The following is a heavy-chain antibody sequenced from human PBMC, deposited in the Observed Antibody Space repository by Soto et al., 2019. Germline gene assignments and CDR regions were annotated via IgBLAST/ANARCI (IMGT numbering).Heavy chain of an antibody. CDR1: GFTFSNYG. Sequence: ASVKVSCKASGFTFSNYGLNWVRQAPGQGLEWMGWVSTNNGHTNYAQNLQGRVSMTTDTSTSTAYMELRGLTFDDTAVYYCARDIESVTAKHFFYYYAMDVWGQGTTVTVSS. CDR3: ARDIESVTAKHFFYYYAMDV. J-gene: IGHJ6*02. D-gene: IGHD2-8*01. V-gene: IGHV1-18*01. CDR2: VSTNNGHT.